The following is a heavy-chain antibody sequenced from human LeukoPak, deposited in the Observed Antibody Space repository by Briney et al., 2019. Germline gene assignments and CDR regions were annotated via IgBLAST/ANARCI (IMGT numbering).Heavy chain of an antibody. Sequence: SETLSLTCTVSGGSISSYYWSWIRQPPGKGLEWIACISYSGSTKYNPSLKSRVTISVDTSKNQLSLKLSSVTAADTAVYYCAREPGFDSSGYLNWFDPWGQETLVTVSS. CDR1: GGSISSYY. D-gene: IGHD3-22*01. CDR3: AREPGFDSSGYLNWFDP. V-gene: IGHV4-59*01. J-gene: IGHJ5*02. CDR2: ISYSGST.